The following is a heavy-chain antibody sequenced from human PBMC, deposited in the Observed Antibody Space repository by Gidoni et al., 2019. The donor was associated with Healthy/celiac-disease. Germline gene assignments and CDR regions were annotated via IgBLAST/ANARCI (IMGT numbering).Heavy chain of an antibody. J-gene: IGHJ5*02. D-gene: IGHD3-3*01. CDR1: GFTFSSYW. Sequence: EVQLVESGGGLVQPGGSLRLSCAASGFTFSSYWMHWVRQAPGKGLVWVSRINSDGSSTSYADSVKGRFTISRDNAKNTLYLQMNSLRAEDTAVYYCARDEVLRFLPTYSWFDPWGQGTLVTVSS. CDR2: INSDGSST. CDR3: ARDEVLRFLPTYSWFDP. V-gene: IGHV3-74*01.